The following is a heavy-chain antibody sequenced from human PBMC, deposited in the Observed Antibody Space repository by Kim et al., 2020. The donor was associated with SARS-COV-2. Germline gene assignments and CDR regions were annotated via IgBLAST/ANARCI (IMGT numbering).Heavy chain of an antibody. V-gene: IGHV7-4-1*02. CDR1: GYNFRSYG. CDR2: INTNTGNP. CDR3: ARGNLLRTGTTY. J-gene: IGHJ4*02. D-gene: IGHD1-1*01. Sequence: ASVKVSCEASGYNFRSYGMNWVRQAPGQGLEWMGWINTNTGNPTYAHDFTGRFVFSLDTSVSTAYLQINSLKAEDTALYFCARGNLLRTGTTYWGQGTLVTVSS.